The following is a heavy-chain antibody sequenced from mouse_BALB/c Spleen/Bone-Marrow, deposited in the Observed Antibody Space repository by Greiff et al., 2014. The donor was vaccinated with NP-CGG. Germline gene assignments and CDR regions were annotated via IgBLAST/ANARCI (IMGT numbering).Heavy chain of an antibody. CDR3: AKNLRGNYVRAMDY. Sequence: VHLVESGPGLVQPSQSLSITCTVSGFSLTSYGVHWVRQSPGKGLEWLGVIWRGGSTDYNAAFMSRLSITKDNSKSQVLFKMNSLQADDTAIYYCAKNLRGNYVRAMDYWGQGTSVTVSS. CDR2: IWRGGST. CDR1: GFSLTSYG. J-gene: IGHJ4*01. D-gene: IGHD2-1*01. V-gene: IGHV2-5*01.